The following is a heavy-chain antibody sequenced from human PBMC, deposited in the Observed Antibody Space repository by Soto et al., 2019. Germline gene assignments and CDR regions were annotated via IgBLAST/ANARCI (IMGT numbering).Heavy chain of an antibody. CDR2: IYYSGST. CDR3: ARHLEDLTFDP. J-gene: IGHJ5*02. Sequence: SETLSLTCTVSGGSISSYYWSWIRQPPGKGLEWIGYIYYSGSTNYNPSLKSRVTISVDTSKNQFSLKLSSVTAADTAVYYCARHLEDLTFDPWGQGTLVTVSS. CDR1: GGSISSYY. V-gene: IGHV4-59*08. D-gene: IGHD2-15*01.